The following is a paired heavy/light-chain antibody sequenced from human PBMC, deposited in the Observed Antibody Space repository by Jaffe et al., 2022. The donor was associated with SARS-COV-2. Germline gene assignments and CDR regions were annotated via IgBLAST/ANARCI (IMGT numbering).Heavy chain of an antibody. Sequence: EVQLVESGGDLIQPGGSLRLSCVASGFTVSSNHMSWVRRAPGKGLEWVSIIYSDGSTYYADSVKGRFSISGDTSKNTLYLQMNSLRAEDTAVYYCARVSGSGSYYGMDVWGQGTTVTVSS. CDR1: GFTVSSNH. J-gene: IGHJ6*02. V-gene: IGHV3-53*01. D-gene: IGHD3-10*01. CDR2: IYSDGST. CDR3: ARVSGSGSYYGMDV.
Light chain of an antibody. CDR1: QSINRF. V-gene: IGKV1-39*01. Sequence: DIQMTQSPSSLSASVGDRVTITCRASQSINRFLNWYQQKPGKAPKLLIYAASSLQSGVPSRFSGSGSGTDFTLSISSLQPEDSGTYYCQQSYSSPLTFGGGTKVDIK. CDR3: QQSYSSPLT. CDR2: AAS. J-gene: IGKJ4*01.